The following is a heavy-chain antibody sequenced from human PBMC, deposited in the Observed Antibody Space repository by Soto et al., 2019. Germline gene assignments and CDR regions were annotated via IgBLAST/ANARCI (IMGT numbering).Heavy chain of an antibody. CDR2: ISSSSSYT. V-gene: IGHV3-11*05. CDR1: GFTCSDYY. J-gene: IGHJ6*02. D-gene: IGHD5-12*01. CDR3: ARDGVDGFPPIHYYYYYGMDV. Sequence: QVQLVESGGGLVKPGGSLRLSCAASGFTCSDYYLSWIRQAPGKGLEWVSYISSSSSYTNYADSVKGRFTISRDNAKNSLYLQMNSMRAEDTAVYYCARDGVDGFPPIHYYYYYGMDVWGQGATVAVSS.